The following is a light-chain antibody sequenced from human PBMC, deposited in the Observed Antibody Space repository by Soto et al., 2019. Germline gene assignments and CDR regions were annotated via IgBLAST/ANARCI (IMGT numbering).Light chain of an antibody. CDR3: QQYNSFPLT. J-gene: IGKJ4*01. CDR2: KAS. Sequence: DIQMTQSPSTLSASVGDRVTITCRASQSISSWLAWYQQKPGKAPKLLIYKASSLESGVPSRFSGSGSGTEFTLTISSLQPDDFVTYYCQQYNSFPLTFGGGTKVEIK. V-gene: IGKV1-5*03. CDR1: QSISSW.